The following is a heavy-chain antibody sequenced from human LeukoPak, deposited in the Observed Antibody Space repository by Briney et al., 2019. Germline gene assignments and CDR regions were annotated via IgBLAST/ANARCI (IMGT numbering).Heavy chain of an antibody. J-gene: IGHJ4*01. CDR1: GYTFTSYA. Sequence: ASVKVSCKASGYTFTSYAMNWVRQAPGQGLEWMGWINTNTGNPTYAQGFTGWFVFSLDTSVSTAYLQISTLKPEDTAVYYCASFGAHSFDYWGQGTLVTVSS. D-gene: IGHD3-10*01. CDR3: ASFGAHSFDY. V-gene: IGHV7-4-1*02. CDR2: INTNTGNP.